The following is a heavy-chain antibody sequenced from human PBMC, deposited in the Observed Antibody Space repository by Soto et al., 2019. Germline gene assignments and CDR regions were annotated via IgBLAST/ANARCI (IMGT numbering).Heavy chain of an antibody. CDR3: ARVGGLAARTFDY. CDR2: IYYSGST. D-gene: IGHD6-6*01. Sequence: SETLSLTCTVSGGSISDFYWSWIRQPPGKGLEWIGYIYYSGSTNYNPSLKSRVTISVDTSKNQFSLDLRSMSPADTAVYYCARVGGLAARTFDYWGPGTLVTVSS. J-gene: IGHJ4*02. CDR1: GGSISDFY. V-gene: IGHV4-59*01.